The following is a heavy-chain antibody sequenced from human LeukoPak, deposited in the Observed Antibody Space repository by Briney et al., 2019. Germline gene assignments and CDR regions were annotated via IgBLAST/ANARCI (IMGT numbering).Heavy chain of an antibody. CDR1: GGSISSYY. CDR3: ARDPELLGAFDI. V-gene: IGHV4-59*12. D-gene: IGHD1-7*01. CDR2: IYYSGST. J-gene: IGHJ3*02. Sequence: SEALSLTCTVSGGSISSYYWSWIRQPPGKGLEWIGYIYYSGSTNYNPSLKSRVTISVDKSKNQFSLKLSSVTAADTAVYYCARDPELLGAFDIWGQGTMVTVSS.